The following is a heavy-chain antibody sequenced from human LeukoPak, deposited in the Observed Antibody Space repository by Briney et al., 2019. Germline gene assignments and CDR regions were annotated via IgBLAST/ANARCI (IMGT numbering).Heavy chain of an antibody. D-gene: IGHD2-15*01. J-gene: IGHJ4*02. CDR1: GFTFTSYA. V-gene: IGHV3-21*01. CDR3: ARGTYCSGGSCYSFDY. CDR2: ISSSSSYI. Sequence: GGSLRLSCAASGFTFTSYAMTWVRQAPGKGLEWVSSISSSSSYIYYADSVKGRFTISRDNAKNSLYLQMNSLRAEDTAVYYCARGTYCSGGSCYSFDYWGQGTLVTVSS.